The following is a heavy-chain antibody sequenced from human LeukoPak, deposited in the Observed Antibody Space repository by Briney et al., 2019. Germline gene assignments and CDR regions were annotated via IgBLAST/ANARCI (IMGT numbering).Heavy chain of an antibody. V-gene: IGHV4-59*01. J-gene: IGHJ3*02. CDR1: GGSISSYY. CDR3: ARARLAAAPFDI. CDR2: IYYSGST. D-gene: IGHD6-13*01. Sequence: SETLSLTCTVSGGSISSYYWSWIRQPPGKGLEWIGYIYYSGSTNYNPSLKSRVTISVDTSKNQFSLKLSSVTAADTAVYYCARARLAAAPFDIWGQGTMVTVSS.